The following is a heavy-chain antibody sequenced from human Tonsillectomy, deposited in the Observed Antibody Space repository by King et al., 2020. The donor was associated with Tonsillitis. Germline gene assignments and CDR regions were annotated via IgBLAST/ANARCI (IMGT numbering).Heavy chain of an antibody. CDR2: FSGSGDSA. V-gene: IGHV3-23*04. Sequence: VQLVESGGGLVQPGGSLRLSCAASGFTFSTYAMIWVRQAPGKGLEWVSGFSGSGDSAYYADSVKGRFTISRDNSKDTLYLQMNSLRAEDTAVYYCAKATSSIVLVPAATTPVDCWGQGTLVTVSS. CDR1: GFTFSTYA. J-gene: IGHJ4*02. CDR3: AKATSSIVLVPAATTPVDC. D-gene: IGHD2-2*01.